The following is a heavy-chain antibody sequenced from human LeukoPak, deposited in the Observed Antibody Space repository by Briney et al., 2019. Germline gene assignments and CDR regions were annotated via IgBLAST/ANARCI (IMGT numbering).Heavy chain of an antibody. CDR3: TKLQGYTAMVYCYMDV. D-gene: IGHD5-18*01. V-gene: IGHV3-23*01. CDR2: IGAGDKYT. Sequence: GGSLRLSCAASGFTLRNYAMSWVRQAPGKGLEWVSSIGAGDKYTYHIDSVKGRFTITRDNSKNTLYLQMNSLRAGDTALYYCTKLQGYTAMVYCYMDVWGKGTTVTVSS. CDR1: GFTLRNYA. J-gene: IGHJ6*03.